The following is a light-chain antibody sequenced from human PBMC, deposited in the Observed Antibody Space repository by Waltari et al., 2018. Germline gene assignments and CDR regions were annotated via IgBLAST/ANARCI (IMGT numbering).Light chain of an antibody. J-gene: IGLJ3*02. CDR2: DVT. Sequence: QSALTPPASVSGSPGQSITISCTGIGSANDGSALVSWYQHHPGKAPQVITYDVTNRPTGSSDSCSAAKSASTASLATSRLQPENESDYYCTAQAVDCVVQFGGGTQVTV. V-gene: IGLV2-14*03. CDR3: TAQAVDCVVQ. CDR1: GSANDGSAL.